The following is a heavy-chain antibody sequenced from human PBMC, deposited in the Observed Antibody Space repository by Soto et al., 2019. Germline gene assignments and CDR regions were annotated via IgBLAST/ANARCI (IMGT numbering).Heavy chain of an antibody. CDR1: GFTFSDYY. Sequence: GGSLRLSCAASGFTFSDYYMNWIRQAPGKGLEWVSHISAGGTMIYYADSVKGRFTISRDNAKNSLYLQMNTLRAEDTAVYYCARDIISSGGYRGFDSWGQGTLVTVSS. D-gene: IGHD6-19*01. CDR2: ISAGGTMI. CDR3: ARDIISSGGYRGFDS. J-gene: IGHJ4*02. V-gene: IGHV3-11*01.